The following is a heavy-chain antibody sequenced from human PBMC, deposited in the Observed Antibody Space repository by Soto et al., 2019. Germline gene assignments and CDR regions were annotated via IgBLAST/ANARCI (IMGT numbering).Heavy chain of an antibody. CDR3: ARDIVVVPAEYGMDV. CDR2: TIPIFGTA. CDR1: GGTFSSYA. Sequence: SFKVSCKASGGTFSSYAISWVRQAPGQGLEWIGGTIPIFGTATYAQKFQSRVTITADKTTSTAYMELSSLRSEDTAVSYYARDIVVVPAEYGMDVWGQGTTVTVSS. J-gene: IGHJ6*02. D-gene: IGHD2-2*01. V-gene: IGHV1-69*06.